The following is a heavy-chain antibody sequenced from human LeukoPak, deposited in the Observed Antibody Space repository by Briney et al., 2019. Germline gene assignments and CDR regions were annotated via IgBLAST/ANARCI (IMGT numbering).Heavy chain of an antibody. CDR2: IWYDGSNK. Sequence: HPGRSLRLSCAASGFTFSSYGMHWVRQAPGMGLEWVAVIWYDGSNKYYADSVKGRFTISRDNSKNTLYLQMNSLRAEDTAVYYCARGQLLFDYWGQGTLVTVSS. V-gene: IGHV3-33*01. J-gene: IGHJ4*02. CDR1: GFTFSSYG. D-gene: IGHD2-2*01. CDR3: ARGQLLFDY.